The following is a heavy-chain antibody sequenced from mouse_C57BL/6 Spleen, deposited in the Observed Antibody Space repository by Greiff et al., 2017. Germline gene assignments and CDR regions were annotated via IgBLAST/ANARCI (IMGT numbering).Heavy chain of an antibody. CDR3: ARAPYYYDYDYWYFDV. Sequence: VQLQQPGAELVRPGSSVKLSCKASGYTFTSYWMHWVKQRPIQGLEWIGNIDPSDSETHYNQKFKDKATLTVDKSSSTAYMQLSSLTSEDSAVYYCARAPYYYDYDYWYFDVWGTGTTVTVSS. D-gene: IGHD2-4*01. J-gene: IGHJ1*03. CDR1: GYTFTSYW. V-gene: IGHV1-52*01. CDR2: IDPSDSET.